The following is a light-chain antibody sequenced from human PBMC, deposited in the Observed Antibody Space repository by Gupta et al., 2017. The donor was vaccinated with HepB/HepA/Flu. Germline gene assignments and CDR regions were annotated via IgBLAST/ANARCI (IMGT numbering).Light chain of an antibody. CDR1: QGVLYSSNNKNY. Sequence: DLVMTQSPDSLAGSLGERATINCKSSQGVLYSSNNKNYLAWYQQKPGQPPKLLIYWASTREFGVPDRFSGSGSGTDFTLTISSLQAEDVAVYYCQQYYTTPLTFGGGTKVEIK. J-gene: IGKJ4*01. V-gene: IGKV4-1*01. CDR3: QQYYTTPLT. CDR2: WAS.